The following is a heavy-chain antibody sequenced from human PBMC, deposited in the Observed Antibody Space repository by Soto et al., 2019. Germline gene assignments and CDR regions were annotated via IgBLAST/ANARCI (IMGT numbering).Heavy chain of an antibody. CDR3: ATQRGGGGY. Sequence: EVQLVESGGGLIQPGGSLRLSCAVSGFTVSNNYMSWVRQAPGKGLEGVSVIYSGGYTAYGDSVKGRFTISRDNSKNTQFLQKNSLGEAAPGVYYGATQRGGGGYWGQGTLVTVSS. CDR2: IYSGGYT. V-gene: IGHV3-53*01. D-gene: IGHD6-25*01. CDR1: GFTVSNNY. J-gene: IGHJ4*02.